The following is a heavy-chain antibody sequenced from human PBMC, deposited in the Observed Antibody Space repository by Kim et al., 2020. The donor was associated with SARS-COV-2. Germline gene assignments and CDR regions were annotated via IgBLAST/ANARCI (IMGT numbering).Heavy chain of an antibody. Sequence: GGSLRLSCAASGFTFSSYAMSWVRQAPGKGLEWVSAISGSGGSTYYADSVKGRFTISRDNSKNTLYLQMNSMRAEDTAVYYCAKDLSWFGELFGRGWYWGQGTLVTVSS. CDR2: ISGSGGST. CDR3: AKDLSWFGELFGRGWY. V-gene: IGHV3-23*01. J-gene: IGHJ4*02. CDR1: GFTFSSYA. D-gene: IGHD3-10*01.